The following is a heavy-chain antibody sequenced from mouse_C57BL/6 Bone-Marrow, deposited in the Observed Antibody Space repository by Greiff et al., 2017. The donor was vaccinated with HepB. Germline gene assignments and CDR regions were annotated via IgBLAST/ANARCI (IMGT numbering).Heavy chain of an antibody. Sequence: VQLKQSGAELVRPGASLKLSCTASGFNFKDDYMYWVKQTPEQGLEWIGWIDPENGDTEYASKFQGKATITADTSTNTAYLQLSSLTSEDTAVYYCTTYCPYYFDYWGRGTALTVTA. CDR3: TTYCPYYFDY. J-gene: IGHJ2*01. CDR1: GFNFKDDY. CDR2: IDPENGDT. V-gene: IGHV14-4*01.